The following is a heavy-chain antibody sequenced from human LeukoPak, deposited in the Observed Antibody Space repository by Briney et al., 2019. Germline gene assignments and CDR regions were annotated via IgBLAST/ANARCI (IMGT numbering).Heavy chain of an antibody. CDR1: GGLISSYY. V-gene: IGHV4-4*07. CDR2: IYTSGST. J-gene: IGHJ6*03. CDR3: ARVRGSSGSYEYYHYMDV. D-gene: IGHD1-26*01. Sequence: SETLSLTCTVSGGLISSYYWSWIRQPAGKGLEWIGRIYTSGSTNYNPSLKSRVTMSVDTSKKQFSLKLSSVTAADTAVYYCARVRGSSGSYEYYHYMDVWGKGTTVTISS.